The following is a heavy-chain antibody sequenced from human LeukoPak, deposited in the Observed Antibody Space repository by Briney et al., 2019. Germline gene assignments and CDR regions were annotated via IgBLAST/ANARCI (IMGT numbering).Heavy chain of an antibody. J-gene: IGHJ3*02. V-gene: IGHV4-39*01. Sequence: SETLSLTCTVSGGSISSSSYYWGWIRQPPGKGLEWIGSIYYSGSTYYNPSLKSRVTISVDTSKNQFSLKLSSVTAADTAVYYCASSHDSSGYYYDDAFDIWGQGTMVTVSS. CDR1: GGSISSSSYY. D-gene: IGHD3-22*01. CDR3: ASSHDSSGYYYDDAFDI. CDR2: IYYSGST.